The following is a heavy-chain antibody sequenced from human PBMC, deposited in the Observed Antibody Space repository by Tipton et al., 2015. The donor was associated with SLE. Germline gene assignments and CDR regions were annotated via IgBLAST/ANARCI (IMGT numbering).Heavy chain of an antibody. J-gene: IGHJ4*02. D-gene: IGHD3-3*01. CDR1: GGSFSGYY. Sequence: TLSLTCAVYGGSFSGYYWSWIRRPPGKGLEWIGEISLGGSTNYNPSLKSRVTISVDTSKNEFSLKLSSVTAADTAVYYCARGRETTVWGVVYYFDYWGQGTLVTVSS. CDR3: ARGRETTVWGVVYYFDY. CDR2: ISLGGST. V-gene: IGHV4-34*01.